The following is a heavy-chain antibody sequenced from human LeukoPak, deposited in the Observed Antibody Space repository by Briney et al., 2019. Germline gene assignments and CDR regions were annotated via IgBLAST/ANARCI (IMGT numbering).Heavy chain of an antibody. Sequence: GGSLRLSCAASGFTFSSYRMNWVRQAPGKGLEWVSSISSSSSYIYYAHSVKGRFTISRDNSKNTLYLQMNSLRAEDTAVYYCAKVGGSYPGYYYMDVWGKGTTVTISS. CDR3: AKVGGSYPGYYYMDV. J-gene: IGHJ6*03. CDR2: ISSSSSYI. D-gene: IGHD1-26*01. CDR1: GFTFSSYR. V-gene: IGHV3-21*01.